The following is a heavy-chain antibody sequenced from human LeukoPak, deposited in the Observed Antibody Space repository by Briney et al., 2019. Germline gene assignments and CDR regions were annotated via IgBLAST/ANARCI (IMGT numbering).Heavy chain of an antibody. CDR2: INPSGGST. Sequence: ASVKVSCKASGYTFTSYSIHWVRQAPGQGLEWMGIINPSGGSTSYTQKFQGRITMTRDTSTSTVYMELSSLRAGDTAVYYCARAATYPYGSGSYYTLPYYFDYWGQGTLVTVSS. CDR3: ARAATYPYGSGSYYTLPYYFDY. D-gene: IGHD3-10*01. V-gene: IGHV1-46*01. CDR1: GYTFTSYS. J-gene: IGHJ4*02.